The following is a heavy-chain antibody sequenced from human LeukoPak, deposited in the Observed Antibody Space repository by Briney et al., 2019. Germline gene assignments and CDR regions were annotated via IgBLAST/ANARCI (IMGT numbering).Heavy chain of an antibody. Sequence: PSETLSLTCTVSGYSISSGYYWGWIRQPPGKGLEWIGSIYHSGSTCYNPSLKSRVTISVDTSKNQFSLKLSSVTAADTAVYYCARDLWFGEKTLDYWGQGTLVTVSS. J-gene: IGHJ4*02. CDR3: ARDLWFGEKTLDY. CDR2: IYHSGST. D-gene: IGHD3-10*01. CDR1: GYSISSGYY. V-gene: IGHV4-38-2*02.